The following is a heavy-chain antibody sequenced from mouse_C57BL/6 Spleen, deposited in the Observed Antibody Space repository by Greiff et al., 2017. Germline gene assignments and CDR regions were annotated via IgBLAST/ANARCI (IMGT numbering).Heavy chain of an antibody. J-gene: IGHJ3*01. CDR1: GYTFTSYW. CDR3: ASIYYDYEIAY. CDR2: IDPSDSYT. V-gene: IGHV1-59*01. Sequence: VQLQQPGAELVRPGTSVKLSCKASGYTFTSYWMHWVKQRPGQGLEWIGVIDPSDSYTNYNQKFKGKATLTVDTSSSTAYMQLRSLTSEDSAVFYCASIYYDYEIAYWGQGTLVTVSA. D-gene: IGHD2-4*01.